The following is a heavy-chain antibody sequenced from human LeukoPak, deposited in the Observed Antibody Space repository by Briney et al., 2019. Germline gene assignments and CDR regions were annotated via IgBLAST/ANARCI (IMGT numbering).Heavy chain of an antibody. V-gene: IGHV3-15*01. CDR3: TTEYYGDYHY. Sequence: PGGSLRLSCAASGFTFSSYWMSWVRQAPGKGLEWVGRIKSRSAGGTTDYGAPVKGRFTISRDDSKNTVYLQMNSLKTEDTAVYYCTTEYYGDYHYWGQGTLVTVSS. D-gene: IGHD4-17*01. J-gene: IGHJ4*02. CDR1: GFTFSSYW. CDR2: IKSRSAGGTT.